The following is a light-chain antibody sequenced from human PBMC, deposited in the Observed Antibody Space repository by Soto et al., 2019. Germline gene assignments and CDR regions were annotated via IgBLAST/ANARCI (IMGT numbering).Light chain of an antibody. V-gene: IGLV2-14*01. J-gene: IGLJ1*01. CDR1: SSDVGGYNY. CDR2: DVS. Sequence: PALTKPAYGYSVHLQWSSITSTKTSSDVGGYNYVSWYQQHPGKAPKLMIYDVSNRPSGVSNRFSGSKSGNTASLTISGLQAEDEADYYCSSYTSSSTYVFGTGTKVTVL. CDR3: SSYTSSSTYV.